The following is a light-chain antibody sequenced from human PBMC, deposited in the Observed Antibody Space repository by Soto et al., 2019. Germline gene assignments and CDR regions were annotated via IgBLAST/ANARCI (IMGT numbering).Light chain of an antibody. J-gene: IGLJ2*01. V-gene: IGLV1-40*01. CDR1: GSNIGAGFD. Sequence: QSVLTQPPSLSGAPGQTIIISCTGGGSNIGAGFDVHWYQQLPGTAPKLLIYVNTNRPSGVPDRFSGSKSGTSASLVITGLQADDEADYYCQSYDTGLSGPVVFGGGTKLTVL. CDR2: VNT. CDR3: QSYDTGLSGPVV.